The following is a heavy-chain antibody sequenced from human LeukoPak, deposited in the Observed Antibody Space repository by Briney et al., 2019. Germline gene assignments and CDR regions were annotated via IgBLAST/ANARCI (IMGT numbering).Heavy chain of an antibody. J-gene: IGHJ5*02. D-gene: IGHD2-15*01. CDR2: IWADGSNQ. CDR3: ARDPHYCSGGSCYSLGFDP. CDR1: GFTFSNYG. Sequence: GRSLRLSCAASGFTFSNYGMQWVRQAPGKGLEWVAVIWADGSNQYYADSVKGRFTISRDISKNTLYLQMNSLRAEDTAVYYCARDPHYCSGGSCYSLGFDPWGQGTLVTVYS. V-gene: IGHV3-33*01.